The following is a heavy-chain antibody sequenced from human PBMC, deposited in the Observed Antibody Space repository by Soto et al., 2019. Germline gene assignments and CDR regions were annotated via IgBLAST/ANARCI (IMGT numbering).Heavy chain of an antibody. D-gene: IGHD1-1*01. CDR1: GYGFTTYG. CDR2: ISAHNGNT. Sequence: QVPLVQSGAEVKKPGASVKVSCTGSGYGFTTYGITWVRQAPGQGLEWMAWISAHNGNTNYAQKLQGRVTVTRDTSTSTAYMELRSLRSDDTAVYYCARGRYGDYWGQGALVTVSS. CDR3: ARGRYGDY. V-gene: IGHV1-18*01. J-gene: IGHJ4*02.